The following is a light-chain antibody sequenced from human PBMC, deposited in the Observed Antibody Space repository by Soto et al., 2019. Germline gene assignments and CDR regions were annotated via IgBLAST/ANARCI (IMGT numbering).Light chain of an antibody. J-gene: IGKJ1*01. Sequence: EIVLTQSPGTLSLSPGERATLSCRASQSVSSHLAWYQQKPGQAPRLLIYDASNRATGIPARFSGSGSGTDFTLTISSLEPEDFAVYHCVQRTTWPWTCGLGRKVEIK. CDR3: VQRTTWPWT. CDR1: QSVSSH. CDR2: DAS. V-gene: IGKV3-11*01.